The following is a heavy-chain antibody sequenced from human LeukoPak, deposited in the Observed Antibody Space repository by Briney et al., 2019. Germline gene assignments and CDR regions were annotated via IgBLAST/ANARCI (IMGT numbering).Heavy chain of an antibody. V-gene: IGHV4-31*03. CDR2: IYYSGST. J-gene: IGHJ4*02. CDR1: GGSISSGGYY. CDR3: ARQGIRGQYLVHFDY. D-gene: IGHD3-10*01. Sequence: SQTLSLTCTVSGGSISSGGYYWSRIRQHPGKGLESIGYIYYSGSTYYNPSLKSRVTLSVDPSKNQFSLKLTSVTAADTAVYYCARQGIRGQYLVHFDYWGQGTLVTVSS.